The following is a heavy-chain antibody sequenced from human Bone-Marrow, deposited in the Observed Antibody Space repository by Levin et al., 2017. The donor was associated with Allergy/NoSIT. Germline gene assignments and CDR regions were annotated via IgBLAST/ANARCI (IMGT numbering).Heavy chain of an antibody. CDR3: TREREGYCSGGSCYSRSIY. J-gene: IGHJ4*02. Sequence: QTGESLKISCTASGFTFRDYAMSWFRQAPGKGLEWVGFIRSKAYGGTTEYAASVKGRFTISRDDSKSIAYLQMNSLKTEDTAVYYCTREREGYCSGGSCYSRSIYWGQGTLVTVSS. CDR1: GFTFRDYA. CDR2: IRSKAYGGTT. D-gene: IGHD2-15*01. V-gene: IGHV3-49*03.